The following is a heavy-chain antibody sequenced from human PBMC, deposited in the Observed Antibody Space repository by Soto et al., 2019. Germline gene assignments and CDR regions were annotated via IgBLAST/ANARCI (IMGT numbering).Heavy chain of an antibody. D-gene: IGHD6-19*01. CDR2: IDWDDDK. CDR3: ARISRSGQFFYPGDAFDI. Sequence: SGPTLVNPTQTLTLTCTFSGFSLSTSGMCVSWIRQPPGKALEWLALIDWDDDKYYSTSLKTRLTISKDTSKNQVVLTMTNMDPVDTATYYCARISRSGQFFYPGDAFDIWGQGTMVTVSS. V-gene: IGHV2-70*01. J-gene: IGHJ3*02. CDR1: GFSLSTSGMC.